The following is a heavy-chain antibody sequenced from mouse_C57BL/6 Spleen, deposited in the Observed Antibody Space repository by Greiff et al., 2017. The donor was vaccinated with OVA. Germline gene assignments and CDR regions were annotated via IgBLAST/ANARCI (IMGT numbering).Heavy chain of an antibody. V-gene: IGHV1-42*01. CDR1: GYSFTGYY. CDR3: ARPLSSGFAY. J-gene: IGHJ3*01. CDR2: INPSTGGT. Sequence: EVQLQQSGPELVKPGASVKISCKASGYSFTGYYMNWVKQSPEKSLEWIGEINPSTGGTTYNQKFKAKATLTVDKSSSTAYMQLKSLTSEDSAVYYCARPLSSGFAYWGQGTLVTVSA. D-gene: IGHD1-1*01.